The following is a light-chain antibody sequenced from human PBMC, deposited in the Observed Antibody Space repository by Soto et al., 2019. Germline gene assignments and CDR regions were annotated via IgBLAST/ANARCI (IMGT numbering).Light chain of an antibody. CDR3: QSYDIDRRVV. CDR2: DDD. CDR1: SGSITSNF. J-gene: IGLJ2*01. V-gene: IGLV6-57*02. Sequence: NFMLTQPHSVSESPGKTVTISCSGSSGSITSNFVQWYQQRPGSAPTTVIYDDDQRPSGVPDRFSGSIDSSSNSASLTISGLRTEDEADYYCQSYDIDRRVVFGGGTKVTVL.